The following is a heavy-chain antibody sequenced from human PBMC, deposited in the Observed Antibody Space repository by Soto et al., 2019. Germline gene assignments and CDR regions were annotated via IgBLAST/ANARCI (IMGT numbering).Heavy chain of an antibody. CDR3: AREEGTELDF. V-gene: IGHV1-18*01. Sequence: QVQLVQSGAEVKKPGASVKVSCKASGYTFSNDAITWVRQAPGQGLEWMGWVSAYNGNTNYAQKFKGRVTMTTDTSTSTAYMEIRSLRYDDTAVYYCAREEGTELDFWGQGTLVTVSS. CDR1: GYTFSNDA. CDR2: VSAYNGNT. D-gene: IGHD1-7*01. J-gene: IGHJ4*02.